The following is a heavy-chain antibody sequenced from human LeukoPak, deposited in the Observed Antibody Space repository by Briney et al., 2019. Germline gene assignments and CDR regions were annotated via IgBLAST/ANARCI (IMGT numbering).Heavy chain of an antibody. D-gene: IGHD6-13*01. J-gene: IGHJ4*02. CDR2: ISFDGGNK. Sequence: PGRSLRLSCATSGFTFSMSAMHWVRLAPGKGLDWVAVISFDGGNKFYADSVKGRFSISRDNSKNTLYLQMNSLGLDDTAVYFRARGRAGIAAAGFDYWGQGTLVTVSS. CDR1: GFTFSMSA. V-gene: IGHV3-30-3*01. CDR3: ARGRAGIAAAGFDY.